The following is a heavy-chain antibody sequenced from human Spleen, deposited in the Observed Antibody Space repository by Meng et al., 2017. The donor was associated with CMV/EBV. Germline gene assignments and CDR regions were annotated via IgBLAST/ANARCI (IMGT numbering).Heavy chain of an antibody. J-gene: IGHJ4*02. V-gene: IGHV3-23*01. D-gene: IGHD5/OR15-5a*01. CDR1: GFAFSSYA. CDR3: AKARYNVYDFDY. CDR2: ISANGFNT. Sequence: CAASGFAFSSYAMSWVRQAPGKGLEWVSAISANGFNTYYADSVKGRFTISRDNSKNTVYLQVNSLRAEDTAVYYCAKARYNVYDFDYWGQGTLVTVSS.